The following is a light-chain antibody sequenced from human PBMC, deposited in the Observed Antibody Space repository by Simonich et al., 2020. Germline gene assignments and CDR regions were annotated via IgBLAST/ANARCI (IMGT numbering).Light chain of an antibody. CDR1: QSVSSY. V-gene: IGKV3-11*01. CDR3: QQRSNWIT. J-gene: IGKJ5*01. Sequence: EIVLTQSPATLSLSPGERATLSCRASQSVSSYLAWYQQKPGQAPWLLIYDASNRAPCIPATFSGSGSGTDFTLTISSLEPEDFAVYYCQQRSNWITFGQGTRLEIK. CDR2: DAS.